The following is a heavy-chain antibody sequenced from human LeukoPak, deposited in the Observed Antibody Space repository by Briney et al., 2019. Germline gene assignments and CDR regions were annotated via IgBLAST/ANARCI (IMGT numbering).Heavy chain of an antibody. Sequence: SETLSLTCAVSGYSISSGYYWGWIRQPPGKGLEWIGSIYHSGSTYYNPSLKSRVTISVDTSKNQFSLKLSSVTAAGTAVYYCAGNPYYYDSSGYYIDYWGQGTLVTVSS. J-gene: IGHJ4*02. CDR1: GYSISSGYY. CDR2: IYHSGST. D-gene: IGHD3-22*01. V-gene: IGHV4-38-2*01. CDR3: AGNPYYYDSSGYYIDY.